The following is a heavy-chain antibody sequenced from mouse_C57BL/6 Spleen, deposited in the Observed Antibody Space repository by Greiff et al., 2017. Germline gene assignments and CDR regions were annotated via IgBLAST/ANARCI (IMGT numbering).Heavy chain of an antibody. CDR3: ARERGLYYNYDRDYFGY. D-gene: IGHD2-4*01. V-gene: IGHV14-2*01. J-gene: IGHJ2*01. CDR1: GFNFKDYY. CDR2: IDPEDGET. Sequence: VQLQQSGAELVKPGASVKLSCTASGFNFKDYYMHWVKQRPEQGLEWIGRIDPEDGETKYAPKFQGKATFTADTSSNTAYLQLSSLTSEDTAVYYCARERGLYYNYDRDYFGYWGQGTTLTVSS.